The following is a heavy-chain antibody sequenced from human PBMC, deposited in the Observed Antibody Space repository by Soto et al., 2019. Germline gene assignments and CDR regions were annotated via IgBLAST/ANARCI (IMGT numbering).Heavy chain of an antibody. D-gene: IGHD5-18*01. CDR2: FFIGGNT. CDR1: CGSISSSTYY. J-gene: IGHJ4*02. V-gene: IGHV4-39*01. Sequence: SETLSVTCTVSCGSISSSTYYWGWMRQPPGKGLEWIASFFIGGNTYYNPSLKSRVTISVDTSKNQFSLKLSSVTAADTAVYYCARRAGTARVPGPEFVYWGQGTLVTVSS. CDR3: ARRAGTARVPGPEFVY.